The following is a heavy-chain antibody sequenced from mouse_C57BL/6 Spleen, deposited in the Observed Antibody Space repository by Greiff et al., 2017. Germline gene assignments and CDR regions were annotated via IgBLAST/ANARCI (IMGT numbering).Heavy chain of an antibody. CDR2: IDPEVGET. J-gene: IGHJ3*01. Sequence: EVQLQQSGAELVKPGASVKLSCTASGFNFKDYYMHWVKQRTEQGLEWIGRIDPEVGETKYAPKFQGKATITADTTSNTAYLQLSSLTSEDTAVYYWARRGPIYDSYAYWGQGTLVTVSA. CDR1: GFNFKDYY. V-gene: IGHV14-2*01. CDR3: ARRGPIYDSYAY. D-gene: IGHD2-4*01.